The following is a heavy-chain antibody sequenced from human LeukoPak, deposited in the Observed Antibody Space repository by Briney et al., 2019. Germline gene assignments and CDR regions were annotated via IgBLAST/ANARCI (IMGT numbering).Heavy chain of an antibody. V-gene: IGHV1-2*02. D-gene: IGHD3-10*01. CDR3: ARGGSRVDHKLWFGELLYSSMLPPFDY. CDR1: GYTFTGYY. J-gene: IGHJ4*02. CDR2: INPNSGGT. Sequence: ASVKVSCKASGYTFTGYYMHWVRQAPGQGLEWMGWINPNSGGTNYAQKFQGRVTMTRDTSISTAYMELSRLRSDDTAVYYCARGGSRVDHKLWFGELLYSSMLPPFDYWGQGTLVTVSS.